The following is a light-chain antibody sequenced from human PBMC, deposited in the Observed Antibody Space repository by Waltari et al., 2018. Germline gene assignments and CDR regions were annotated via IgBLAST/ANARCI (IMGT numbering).Light chain of an antibody. V-gene: IGKV2-30*02. CDR3: MQGTDWPWT. CDR2: KVY. J-gene: IGKJ1*01. Sequence: DAVLTQSPPSLPVPLGQAASLPSHSSQSLVHSDGNTYLNWFQQRPGQSPRRLIYKVYNRDSGVPDRFSGSGSGTDFTLKISRVEAEDVGVYYCMQGTDWPWTFGQGTKVEIQ. CDR1: QSLVHSDGNTY.